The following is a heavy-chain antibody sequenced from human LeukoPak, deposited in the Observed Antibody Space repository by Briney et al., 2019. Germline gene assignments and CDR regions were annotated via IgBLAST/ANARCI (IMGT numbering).Heavy chain of an antibody. D-gene: IGHD6-13*01. CDR2: IRSKAYGGTT. CDR3: TRARYSSSWYVPFRFDY. CDR1: GFTFGDYA. Sequence: QSGRSLRLSCTASGFTFGDYAMSWFRQAPGKGLEWVGFIRSKAYGGTTEYAASVKGRFTISRDDSKSIAYLQMNSLKTEDTAVYYCTRARYSSSWYVPFRFDYWGQGTLVTVSS. V-gene: IGHV3-49*03. J-gene: IGHJ4*02.